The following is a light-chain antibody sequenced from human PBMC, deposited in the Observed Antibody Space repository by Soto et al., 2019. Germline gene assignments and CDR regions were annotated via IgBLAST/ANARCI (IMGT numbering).Light chain of an antibody. CDR3: QQYGGSPVT. Sequence: EIVLTQSPGTLSLSPGERATLSSRASQRVSSNYLAWYQQKPGQAPRLLIYVASSRASGIPDRFRGSGSGTDFTLTITRLEPEDFAVYYCQQYGGSPVTFGQGTRLEIK. CDR1: QRVSSNY. CDR2: VAS. V-gene: IGKV3-20*01. J-gene: IGKJ5*01.